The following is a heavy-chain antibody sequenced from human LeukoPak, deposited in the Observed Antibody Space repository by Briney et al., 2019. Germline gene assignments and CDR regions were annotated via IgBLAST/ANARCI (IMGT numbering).Heavy chain of an antibody. CDR1: GGTFSSYS. D-gene: IGHD3-9*01. V-gene: IGHV1-69*01. J-gene: IGHJ4*02. CDR3: ARSKALRLDDIYY. CDR2: IIPIFGTA. Sequence: SVKVSCKASGGTFSSYSISWVRQAPGQGLEWMGGIIPIFGTANYAQKFQGRVTITADESTSTAYMELSSLRSEDTAVYYCARSKALRLDDIYYWGQGTLVTVSS.